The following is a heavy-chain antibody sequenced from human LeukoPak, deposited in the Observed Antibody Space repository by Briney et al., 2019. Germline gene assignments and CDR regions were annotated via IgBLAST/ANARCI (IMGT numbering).Heavy chain of an antibody. Sequence: GGSLRLSCAASGFTLSSYGMSWVRQAPGKGLEWVSSITGSSGYTYYADSVRGRFAISGDNSKNTVFLQMNSLRAEDTAVYYCAKTYYFDSSGYWSAYYFDKWGQGTHVTVSS. CDR2: ITGSSGYT. J-gene: IGHJ4*02. D-gene: IGHD3-22*01. CDR3: AKTYYFDSSGYWSAYYFDK. V-gene: IGHV3-23*01. CDR1: GFTLSSYG.